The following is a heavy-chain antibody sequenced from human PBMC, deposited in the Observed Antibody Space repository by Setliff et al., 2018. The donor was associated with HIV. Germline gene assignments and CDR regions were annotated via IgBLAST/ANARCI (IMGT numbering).Heavy chain of an antibody. J-gene: IGHJ4*02. CDR1: TYSISSGYY. CDR3: AKDGPYYGTGGSCYDV. V-gene: IGHV4-38-2*02. CDR2: IIHSGIT. Sequence: SETLSLTCAVSTYSISSGYYGGWSRQPPGKGVEWIANIIHSGITSYNPSLRSRVTISRDTSRTQFSLKLTSVTAADTAVYYCAKDGPYYGTGGSCYDVWGQGILVTVSS. D-gene: IGHD2-15*01.